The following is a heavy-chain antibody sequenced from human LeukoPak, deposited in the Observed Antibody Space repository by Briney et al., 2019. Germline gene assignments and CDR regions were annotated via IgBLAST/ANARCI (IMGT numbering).Heavy chain of an antibody. V-gene: IGHV4-59*08. D-gene: IGHD3-3*01. J-gene: IGHJ3*02. CDR2: IYSSGST. CDR1: GGSISSYY. CDR3: ATPGVVNPHDVFDI. Sequence: PSETLSLTCTVSGGSISSYYWYWIRQPPGKGLEWIGYIYSSGSTNYNPSLKSRVTISVDTSKNQFSLKLSCVPSADAAVYYCATPGVVNPHDVFDIWGQGTMVTVSS.